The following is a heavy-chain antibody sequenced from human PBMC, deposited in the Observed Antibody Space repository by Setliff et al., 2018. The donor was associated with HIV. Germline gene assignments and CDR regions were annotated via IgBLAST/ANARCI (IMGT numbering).Heavy chain of an antibody. CDR3: ARDNSYYYGSGSHYWYGMDV. CDR2: LHLSGDT. V-gene: IGHV4-61*02. D-gene: IGHD3-10*01. Sequence: PSETLSLTCSVSGGSINRGTYYWSWIRQPAGKGLEWIGRLHLSGDTNYNPSLKSRVTMSIDTSKNQFSLKLSSVTAADTAVYYCARDNSYYYGSGSHYWYGMDVWGQGTTVTVSS. CDR1: GGSINRGTYY. J-gene: IGHJ6*01.